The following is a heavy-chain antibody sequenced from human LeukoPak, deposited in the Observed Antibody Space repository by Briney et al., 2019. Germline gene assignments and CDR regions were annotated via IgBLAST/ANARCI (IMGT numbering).Heavy chain of an antibody. J-gene: IGHJ4*02. CDR1: GFIFSNYE. CDR3: ARGALWVLDY. CDR2: ISTSGNDK. D-gene: IGHD3-16*01. V-gene: IGHV3-48*03. Sequence: GGSLRLSCAASGFIFSNYEINWVRQAPGEGLEWVSYISTSGNDKYYADSVKGRFTISRDNAKYSLYLQLNSLRADDTAVYYCARGALWVLDYWGQGTLVTVSS.